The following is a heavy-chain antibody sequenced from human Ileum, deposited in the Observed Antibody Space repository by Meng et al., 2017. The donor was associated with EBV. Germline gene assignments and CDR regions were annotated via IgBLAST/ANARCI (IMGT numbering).Heavy chain of an antibody. Sequence: QVQLQESGPGLVKPSETLSLTCTVSGDSVNSDYYYWSWVRQPQGKEPECIGHIYKTGNTYYNPSLKSRVTMSLDTSNNQFSLKLKSVTAADTAVYFCARVPGYCNGDGCVNWIDSWGQGTLVTVSS. V-gene: IGHV4-61*01. CDR1: GDSVNSDYYY. D-gene: IGHD2-15*01. J-gene: IGHJ5*01. CDR2: IYKTGNT. CDR3: ARVPGYCNGDGCVNWIDS.